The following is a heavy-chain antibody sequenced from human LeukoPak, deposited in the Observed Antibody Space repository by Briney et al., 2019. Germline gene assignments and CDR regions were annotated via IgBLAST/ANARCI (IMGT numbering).Heavy chain of an antibody. CDR1: GGSFSGYY. Sequence: SETLSLTCAVYGGSFSGYYWSWIRQPPGKGLEWIGEINHSGSTNYNPSLKSRVTISVDRSKNQFSLKLSSVTAADTAVYYCARAYTRQASSWYASWFDPWGQGTLVTVSS. CDR2: INHSGST. CDR3: ARAYTRQASSWYASWFDP. D-gene: IGHD2-2*01. V-gene: IGHV4-34*01. J-gene: IGHJ5*02.